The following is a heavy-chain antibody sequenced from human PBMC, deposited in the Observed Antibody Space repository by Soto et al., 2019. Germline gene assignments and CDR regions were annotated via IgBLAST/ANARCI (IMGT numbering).Heavy chain of an antibody. D-gene: IGHD4-17*01. CDR1: GGSISSGDYY. CDR2: IYYSGST. Sequence: QVQLQESGPGLVKPSQTLSLTCSVSGGSISSGDYYWSWIRQPPGKGLEWIGYIYYSGSTYYNPSLKSRVTISVDTSKNQFPLKLSSVPAADTAVYYCARDSGDYVIGWFAPWGQGTLVTVSS. V-gene: IGHV4-30-4*01. J-gene: IGHJ5*02. CDR3: ARDSGDYVIGWFAP.